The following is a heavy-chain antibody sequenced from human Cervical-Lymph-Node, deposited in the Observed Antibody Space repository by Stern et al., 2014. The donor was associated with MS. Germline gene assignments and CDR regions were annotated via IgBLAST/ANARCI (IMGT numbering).Heavy chain of an antibody. V-gene: IGHV4-31*03. CDR2: LYYSGTT. Sequence: QVQLQESGPGLVKPSQTLSLTCTVSGDSISSGYYYWSWIRQHPGKGLEWLGYLYYSGTTYYNASLKSRITISVDTSKNQFSLQLSSVTAADTALYYCARDRAIMTTRGYFDLWGRGTLVTVSS. CDR1: GDSISSGYYY. J-gene: IGHJ2*01. D-gene: IGHD3-16*01. CDR3: ARDRAIMTTRGYFDL.